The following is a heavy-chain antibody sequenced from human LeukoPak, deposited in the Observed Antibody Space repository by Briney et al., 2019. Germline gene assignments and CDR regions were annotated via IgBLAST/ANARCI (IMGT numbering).Heavy chain of an antibody. CDR2: VFYTGSP. CDR1: GGSLSPYC. CDR3: ARVETYGSFWFFDN. J-gene: IGHJ4*02. Sequence: SETLSLTCTVSGGSLSPYCWSWIRQPPGKGLEWIGYVFYTGSPNYNPSLKSRVSMPVDTSKNQFSLKLNSVTAADTAVYFCARVETYGSFWFFDNWGQGTLVTVSS. D-gene: IGHD3-10*01. V-gene: IGHV4-59*01.